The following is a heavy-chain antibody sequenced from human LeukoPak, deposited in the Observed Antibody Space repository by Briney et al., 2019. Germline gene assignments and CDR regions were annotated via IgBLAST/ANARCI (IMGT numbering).Heavy chain of an antibody. D-gene: IGHD3-9*01. J-gene: IGHJ4*02. CDR1: GGTFSSYA. V-gene: IGHV1-69*13. CDR2: IIPIFDTA. CDR3: ARDSHYDILTGYYMGYYFDY. Sequence: EASVKVSCKASGGTFSSYAISWVRQAPGQGLEWMGGIIPIFDTANYAQKFQGRVTITADESTSTAYMELSSLRSEDTAVYYCARDSHYDILTGYYMGYYFDYWGQGTLVTVSS.